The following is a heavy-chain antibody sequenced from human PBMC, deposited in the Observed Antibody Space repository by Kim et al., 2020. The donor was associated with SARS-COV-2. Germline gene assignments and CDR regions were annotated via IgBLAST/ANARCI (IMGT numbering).Heavy chain of an antibody. V-gene: IGHV1-69*13. Sequence: SVKVSCKASGGTFSSYAISWVRQAPGQGLEWMGGIIPIFGTANYAQKFQGRVTITADESTSTAYMELSSLRSEDTAVYYCASNTAITGRGVMDVWGQGTTVTVSS. CDR3: ASNTAITGRGVMDV. CDR2: IIPIFGTA. J-gene: IGHJ6*02. CDR1: GGTFSSYA. D-gene: IGHD5-18*01.